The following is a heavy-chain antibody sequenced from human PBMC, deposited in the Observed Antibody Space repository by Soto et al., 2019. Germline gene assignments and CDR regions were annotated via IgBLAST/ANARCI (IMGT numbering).Heavy chain of an antibody. Sequence: SETLSLTCSVSGGSFNNHYWSWIRQPPGKGLQWIGYIYYTGTTNYNPSLKSRVTMSVDTSKNQFALQMSSVTAADTAVYYCARVGGNRGYTSNYFDHWGQGTLVTVSS. CDR3: ARVGGNRGYTSNYFDH. CDR1: GGSFNNHY. CDR2: IYYTGTT. D-gene: IGHD1-1*01. J-gene: IGHJ4*02. V-gene: IGHV4-59*11.